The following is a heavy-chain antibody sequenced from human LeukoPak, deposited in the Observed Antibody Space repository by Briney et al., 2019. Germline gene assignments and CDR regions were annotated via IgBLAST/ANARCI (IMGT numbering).Heavy chain of an antibody. CDR2: ISYDGSNK. V-gene: IGHV3-30*03. CDR1: GFTFSSYG. Sequence: GGSLRLSCAASGFTFSSYGMHWVRQAPGKGLEWVAVISYDGSNKYYADSVKGRFTISRDNAKNSLYLQMNSLRAEDTAVYYCSGELHWEYWGQGTLVTVSS. CDR3: SGELHWEY. D-gene: IGHD1-26*01. J-gene: IGHJ4*02.